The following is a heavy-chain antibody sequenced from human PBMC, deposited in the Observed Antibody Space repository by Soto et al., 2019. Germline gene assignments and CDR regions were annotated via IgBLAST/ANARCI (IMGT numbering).Heavy chain of an antibody. J-gene: IGHJ5*02. CDR1: GFTFSSYA. Sequence: EVQLLETGGGLVQPGGSPRLSCAASGFTFSSYAMSWVRQAPGKGLEWVSAISGSGGSTYYADSVKGRFTISRDNSKNTLYLQMNSLRAEDTAVYYCAKGGGPAATYNWFDPWGQGTLVTVSS. CDR3: AKGGGPAATYNWFDP. CDR2: ISGSGGST. D-gene: IGHD2-2*01. V-gene: IGHV3-23*01.